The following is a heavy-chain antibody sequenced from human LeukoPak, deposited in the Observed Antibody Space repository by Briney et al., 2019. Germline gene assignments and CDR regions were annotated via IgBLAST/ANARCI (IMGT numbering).Heavy chain of an antibody. J-gene: IGHJ4*02. CDR1: GFTFSSYA. CDR2: IYSGGST. V-gene: IGHV3-66*01. CDR3: AREQGSGSFDY. D-gene: IGHD3-10*01. Sequence: RPGGSLRLSCAASGFTFSSYAMSWVRQAPGKGLEWVSVIYSGGSTYYADSVKGRFTISSDNSKNTLYLQMNSLRAEDTAGYYCAREQGSGSFDYWGQGTLVTVSS.